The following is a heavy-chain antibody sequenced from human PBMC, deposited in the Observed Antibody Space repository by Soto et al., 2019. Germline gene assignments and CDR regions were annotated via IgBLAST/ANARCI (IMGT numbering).Heavy chain of an antibody. Sequence: LGESLKISCKGSGYSFTSYWIGWVRQMPGKGLEWVGIIYPGDSDTRYSPSFQGQVTISADKSITTAYLQWSSLKASDTAMYYCARFLRFTYYFDYWGQGTLVTVSS. CDR2: IYPGDSDT. V-gene: IGHV5-51*01. D-gene: IGHD3-10*01. J-gene: IGHJ4*02. CDR3: ARFLRFTYYFDY. CDR1: GYSFTSYW.